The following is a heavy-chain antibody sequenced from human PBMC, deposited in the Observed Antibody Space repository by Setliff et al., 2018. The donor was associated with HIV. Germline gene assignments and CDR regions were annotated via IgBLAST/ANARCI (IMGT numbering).Heavy chain of an antibody. CDR2: IYYSGST. V-gene: IGHV4-59*08. D-gene: IGHD3-16*01. J-gene: IGHJ6*03. CDR1: GGSISSYY. CDR3: ARHAPYPPWAYYYYYMDV. Sequence: SETLSLTCTVSGGSISSYYWSWIWQPPGKGLEWIGYIYYSGSTNYNPTLKSRVTISVDTSKNQFSLKLSSVTAADTAVYYCARHAPYPPWAYYYYYMDVWGKGTTVTVSS.